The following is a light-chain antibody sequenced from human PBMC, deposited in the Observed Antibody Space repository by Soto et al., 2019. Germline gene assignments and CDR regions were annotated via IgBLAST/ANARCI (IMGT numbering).Light chain of an antibody. CDR2: EVT. CDR1: SSDVGTYNL. V-gene: IGLV2-23*02. Sequence: QSVLTQPASVSGSPGQSITISCSGTSSDVGTYNLVSWYQQYPGKAPRLMIYEVTKRPSGVSNRFSGSKSGNTASLTISGLQPEDEADYYCCSYAGSSSSIFGAGTKVTGL. J-gene: IGLJ1*01. CDR3: CSYAGSSSSI.